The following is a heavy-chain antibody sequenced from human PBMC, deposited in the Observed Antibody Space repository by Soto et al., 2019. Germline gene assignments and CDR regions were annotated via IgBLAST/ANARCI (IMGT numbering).Heavy chain of an antibody. J-gene: IGHJ6*02. CDR1: GGTFSSCA. CDR2: IIPIFGTA. Sequence: SVKVSCKASGGTFSSCAVSWVRQAPGQGLEWMGGIIPIFGTANYAQKFQGRVTITADESTSTAYMELSSLRSEDTAVYYCARRDIVVVPAARRPDCYYGMDVWGQGTTVTVSS. CDR3: ARRDIVVVPAARRPDCYYGMDV. V-gene: IGHV1-69*13. D-gene: IGHD2-2*01.